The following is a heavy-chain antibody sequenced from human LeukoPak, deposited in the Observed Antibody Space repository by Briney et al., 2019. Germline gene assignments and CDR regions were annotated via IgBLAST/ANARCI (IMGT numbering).Heavy chain of an antibody. Sequence: GGSLRLSCAASGFTFSSYSMNWVRQAPGKGLEWVSSISGSGRTAYYADSVKGRFTIPRDNSKNTLLLQMNSLRAEDTALYYCAKDVGLVTARFYSFDYWGQGTLVTVSS. V-gene: IGHV3-23*01. CDR1: GFTFSSYS. D-gene: IGHD2-21*02. CDR3: AKDVGLVTARFYSFDY. J-gene: IGHJ4*02. CDR2: ISGSGRTA.